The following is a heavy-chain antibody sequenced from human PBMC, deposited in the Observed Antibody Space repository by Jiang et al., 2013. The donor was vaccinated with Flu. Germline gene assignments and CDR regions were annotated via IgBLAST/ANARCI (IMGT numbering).Heavy chain of an antibody. Sequence: GSGLVKPSETLSLTCTISGGSISTYYWSWIRQSPGKGLEWIGYIHHTGSTGYNPSLRSRVTMSLDTSRTQFSLHLTSVTVADTAVYHCARDLDYDSDYSDAFDIWDRGTMVTVSS. V-gene: IGHV4-59*01. CDR1: GGSISTYY. D-gene: IGHD3-22*01. CDR2: IHHTGST. J-gene: IGHJ3*02. CDR3: ARDLDYDSDYSDAFDI.